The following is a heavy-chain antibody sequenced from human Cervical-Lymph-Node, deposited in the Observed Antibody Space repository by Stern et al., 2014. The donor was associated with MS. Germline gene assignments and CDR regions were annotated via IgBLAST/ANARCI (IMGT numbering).Heavy chain of an antibody. V-gene: IGHV3-9*01. Sequence: EVQLVASGGGLVPPGRSLRLSCAASGFTFDDYAMHWVRQAPGKGLEWVSGISWHSGSIGYADSVKGRFTISSDNAKNSLYLQMNILRAEDTALYYCAKDTFYDIFTGYSYYGMDVWGQGTTVTVSS. D-gene: IGHD3-9*01. CDR2: ISWHSGSI. CDR1: GFTFDDYA. CDR3: AKDTFYDIFTGYSYYGMDV. J-gene: IGHJ6*02.